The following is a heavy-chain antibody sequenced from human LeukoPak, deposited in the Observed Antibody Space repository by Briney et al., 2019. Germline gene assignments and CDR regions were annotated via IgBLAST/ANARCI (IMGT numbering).Heavy chain of an antibody. J-gene: IGHJ4*02. CDR3: ARGTPYCSSASCYNY. V-gene: IGHV1-8*01. D-gene: IGHD2-2*02. CDR2: MNPNSGNT. CDR1: GYSFTSFD. Sequence: ASVKVSCKTSGYSFTSFDVNWVRQATGQGLEWMGWMNPNSGNTGYAQRFLGRVTMTRDTSISTAYMELSNLTSDDTAVYYCARGTPYCSSASCYNYWGQGTLLTVSS.